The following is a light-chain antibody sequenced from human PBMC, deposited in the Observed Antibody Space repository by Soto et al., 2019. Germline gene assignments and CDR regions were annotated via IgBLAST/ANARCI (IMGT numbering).Light chain of an antibody. CDR3: QQYYNTPYT. CDR1: QSVLHSSKNENY. Sequence: DIVMTQSPDSLAVSLGERATINCKSSQSVLHSSKNENYLSWYQQKPGQPPKLLIYWASTRESGVPDRFSGSGSGTDFALTIDSLQAEDVAVYYCQQYYNTPYTCGQGTKLEIK. CDR2: WAS. V-gene: IGKV4-1*01. J-gene: IGKJ2*01.